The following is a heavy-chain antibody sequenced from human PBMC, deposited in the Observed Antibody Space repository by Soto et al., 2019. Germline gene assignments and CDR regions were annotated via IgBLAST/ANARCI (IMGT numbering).Heavy chain of an antibody. D-gene: IGHD6-13*01. V-gene: IGHV4-59*01. CDR1: GGSISSYY. CDR2: IYYSGST. Sequence: PSDTLSLTCTVSGGSISSYYWSWIRQPPGKGLEWIGYIYYSGSTNYNPSLKSRVTISVDTSKNQFSLKLSSVTAADTAVYYCARVARLGGSSWSDAFDIWGQGTMVNVS. CDR3: ARVARLGGSSWSDAFDI. J-gene: IGHJ3*02.